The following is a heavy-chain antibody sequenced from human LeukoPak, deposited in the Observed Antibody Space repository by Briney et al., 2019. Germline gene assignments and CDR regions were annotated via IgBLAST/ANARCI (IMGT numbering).Heavy chain of an antibody. J-gene: IGHJ4*02. V-gene: IGHV3-66*01. D-gene: IGHD3-22*01. CDR1: GFTVSSNY. Sequence: GGSLRLSCAASGFTVSSNYMSWVRQAPGKGLEWVSVIYSGGSTYYADSVKGRFTISRDNSKNTLYLQMNSLRAEDTAVYYCARGGSGTNYSDSSGYYYLTYWGQGTLVTVSS. CDR2: IYSGGST. CDR3: ARGGSGTNYSDSSGYYYLTY.